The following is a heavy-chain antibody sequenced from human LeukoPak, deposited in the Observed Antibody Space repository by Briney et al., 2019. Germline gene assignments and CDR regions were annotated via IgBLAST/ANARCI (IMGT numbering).Heavy chain of an antibody. CDR1: GFTFSSYA. V-gene: IGHV3-30*04. D-gene: IGHD4-17*01. Sequence: PGGSLRLSCAASGFTFSSYAMHWVRQAPGKGLEWVAVISYDGSNKYYADSVKGRFTISRDNSKNTLYLQMNSLRAEDTAVYYCAKAYDYGDYVAPFDYWGQGTLVTVSS. J-gene: IGHJ4*02. CDR2: ISYDGSNK. CDR3: AKAYDYGDYVAPFDY.